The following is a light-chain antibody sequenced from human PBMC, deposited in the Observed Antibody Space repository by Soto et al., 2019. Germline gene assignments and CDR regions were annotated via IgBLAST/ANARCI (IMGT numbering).Light chain of an antibody. Sequence: QSVLTQPPSVSAAPGQKVTISCSGSSSNIGNNYVSWYQQLPGTAPKLLIYENNKRPSGIPDRFSGSKSGTSATLGITGLQTGDEADYYCGTWDSSLSAGGVFGPGTKLTVL. V-gene: IGLV1-51*02. CDR3: GTWDSSLSAGGV. CDR2: ENN. J-gene: IGLJ1*01. CDR1: SSNIGNNY.